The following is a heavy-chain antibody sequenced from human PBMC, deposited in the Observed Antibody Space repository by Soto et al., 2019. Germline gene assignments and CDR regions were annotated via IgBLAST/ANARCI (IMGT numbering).Heavy chain of an antibody. D-gene: IGHD2-15*01. CDR1: GFTFDDYA. J-gene: IGHJ4*02. CDR3: AKDWNRGGILSVLDY. V-gene: IGHV3-9*01. Sequence: PGGSLRLSCAASGFTFDDYAMHWVRQAPGKGLEWVSGISWNSGSIGYADSVKGRFTISRDNAKNSLYLQMNSLRAEDTALYYCAKDWNRGGILSVLDYWGQGTLVTVSS. CDR2: ISWNSGSI.